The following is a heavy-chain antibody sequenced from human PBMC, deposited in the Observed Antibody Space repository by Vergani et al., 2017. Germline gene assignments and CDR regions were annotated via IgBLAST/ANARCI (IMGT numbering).Heavy chain of an antibody. CDR1: GFTVSSNY. D-gene: IGHD2-15*01. Sequence: EVQLVETGGGLIQPGGSLRLSCAASGFTVSSNYMSWVRQAPGKGLEWVSYISSSGSTIYYADSVKGRFTISRDNAKNSLYLQMNSLRAEDTAVYDCARALYCSGGSCYRAGAFDIWGQGTMVTVSS. CDR2: ISSSGSTI. CDR3: ARALYCSGGSCYRAGAFDI. J-gene: IGHJ3*02. V-gene: IGHV3-48*03.